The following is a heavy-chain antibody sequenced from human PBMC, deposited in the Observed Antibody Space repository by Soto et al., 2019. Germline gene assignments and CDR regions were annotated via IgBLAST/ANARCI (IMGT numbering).Heavy chain of an antibody. CDR3: ARDRSWSEYYYGMDV. CDR1: GGSVSSGSYY. V-gene: IGHV4-61*01. D-gene: IGHD6-13*01. CDR2: IYYSGST. J-gene: IGHJ6*02. Sequence: PSETLSLTCTVSGGSVSSGSYYWSWIRQPPGKGLEWIGYIYYSGSTNYNPSLKSRVTISVDTSKNQFSLKLSSVTAADTAVYYCARDRSWSEYYYGMDVWGQGTTVTVSS.